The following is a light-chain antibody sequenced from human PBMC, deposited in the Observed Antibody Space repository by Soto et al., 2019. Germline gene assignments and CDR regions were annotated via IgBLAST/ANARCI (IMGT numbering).Light chain of an antibody. CDR1: SSDVGSYNR. J-gene: IGLJ1*01. CDR3: NSYTSTNTYV. Sequence: SALAQPPSVSGSPGQSVTISCTGTSSDVGSYNRVSWYQQPPGTAPKLMIYEVSNRPSGVPDRFSGSKSGNTASLTISGLQAEDEADYYCNSYTSTNTYVFGTGNKVTVL. V-gene: IGLV2-18*02. CDR2: EVS.